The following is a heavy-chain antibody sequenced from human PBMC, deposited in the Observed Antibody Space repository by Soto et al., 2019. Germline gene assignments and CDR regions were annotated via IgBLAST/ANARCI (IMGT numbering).Heavy chain of an antibody. V-gene: IGHV2-5*02. CDR2: IYWDDDK. CDR1: GFSLSTNEVS. J-gene: IGHJ4*02. Sequence: QITLKESGPTVVKPTQTLTLTCTLSGFSLSTNEVSVGWIRQPPGKALEWLALIYWDDDKRYSPSLKNRLTITKDTSINQVVLTMTNMDPGDTATYYCAHRDGARFYFDYWGQGTLVTVTS. CDR3: AHRDGARFYFDY.